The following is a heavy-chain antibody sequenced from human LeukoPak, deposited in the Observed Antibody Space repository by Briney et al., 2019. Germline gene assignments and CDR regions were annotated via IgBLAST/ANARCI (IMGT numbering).Heavy chain of an antibody. CDR3: ARLRGYSYGYYDY. Sequence: GGSLRLSCAASGFTFSSYWMSWVRQAPGEGLEWVANIKQDGSEKYYVDSVKGRFTISRDNAKNSLYLQMNSLRAEDTAVYYCARLRGYSYGYYDYWGQGTLVTVSS. CDR2: IKQDGSEK. V-gene: IGHV3-7*01. J-gene: IGHJ4*02. D-gene: IGHD5-18*01. CDR1: GFTFSSYW.